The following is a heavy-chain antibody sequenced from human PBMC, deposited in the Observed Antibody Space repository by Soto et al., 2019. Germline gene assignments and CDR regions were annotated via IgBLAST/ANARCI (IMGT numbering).Heavy chain of an antibody. CDR1: GFTFNRHN. CDR3: ARDPIAVAGPLDY. V-gene: IGHV3-13*01. D-gene: IGHD6-19*01. CDR2: IDSRGDA. J-gene: IGHJ4*02. Sequence: PGGSLRLSCAASGFTFNRHNMHWVRQVKGKGLEWVSGIDSRGDAKYPASVKGRFTISRDNSKNTLYLQMNSLRAEDTAVYYCARDPIAVAGPLDYWGQGTLVTVSS.